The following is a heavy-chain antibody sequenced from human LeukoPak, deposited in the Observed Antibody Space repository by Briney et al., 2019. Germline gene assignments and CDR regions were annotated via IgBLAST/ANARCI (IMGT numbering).Heavy chain of an antibody. J-gene: IGHJ2*01. CDR2: IYSGGST. Sequence: ETLSLTCAVYGGSFSGYYWSWIRQPPGKGLEWVSVIYSGGSTYYADSVKGRFTISRDNSKNTLYLQMNSLRAEDTAVYYCARESTSWYFDLWGRGTLVTVSS. V-gene: IGHV3-53*01. CDR1: GGSFSGYY. D-gene: IGHD2-2*01. CDR3: ARESTSWYFDL.